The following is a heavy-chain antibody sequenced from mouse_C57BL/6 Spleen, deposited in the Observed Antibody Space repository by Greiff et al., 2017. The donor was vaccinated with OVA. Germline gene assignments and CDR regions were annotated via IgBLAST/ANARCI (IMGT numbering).Heavy chain of an antibody. V-gene: IGHV1-50*01. CDR1: GYTFTSYW. CDR3: ARRELGRGFAY. Sequence: QVQLQQPGAELVKPGASVKLSCKASGYTFTSYWMQWVEQRPGQGLEWIGEIDPSDSYTNYNQKFKGKATLTVDTSSSTAYMQLSSLTSEDSAVYYCARRELGRGFAYWGQGTLVTVSA. CDR2: IDPSDSYT. D-gene: IGHD4-1*01. J-gene: IGHJ3*01.